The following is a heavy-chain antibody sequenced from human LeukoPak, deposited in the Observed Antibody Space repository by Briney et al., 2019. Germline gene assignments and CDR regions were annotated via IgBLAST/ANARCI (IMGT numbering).Heavy chain of an antibody. Sequence: AETLSLTCTVSGGSIRSYYWSWIRHPPGKGLKWIGYMFYSGSTNYNPSLKSRVTISGDTSRNQFSLKVSSVTAADTAVYYCARLDHHCYGMDVWGQGTTVSVSS. CDR3: ARLDHHCYGMDV. J-gene: IGHJ6*02. CDR1: GGSIRSYY. V-gene: IGHV4-59*08. CDR2: MFYSGST.